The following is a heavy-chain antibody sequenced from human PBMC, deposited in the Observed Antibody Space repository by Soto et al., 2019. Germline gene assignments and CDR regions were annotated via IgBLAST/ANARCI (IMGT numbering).Heavy chain of an antibody. D-gene: IGHD1-7*01. J-gene: IGHJ4*02. CDR1: GFIFSDYD. CDR2: ITSSGSTI. CDR3: ARGSGTVAY. V-gene: IGHV3-11*01. Sequence: QVQLVESGGGLVKPGGSLRLSCAVSGFIFSDYDMNWVRQAPGKGLEWVSYITSSGSTIHYADSVKGRFTVSRDNGKNSLYLQMHSLRVEDTAVYYCARGSGTVAYWGQGTLVTVSS.